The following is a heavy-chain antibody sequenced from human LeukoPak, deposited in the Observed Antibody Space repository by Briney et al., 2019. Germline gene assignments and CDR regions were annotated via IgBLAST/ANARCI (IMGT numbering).Heavy chain of an antibody. V-gene: IGHV4-4*02. D-gene: IGHD1-26*01. Sequence: SETLSLTCAVSGGSISSSDWWSWVRQPPGKGLEWIGEIYHSGSTNYNPSLKSRVTISVDKSKNQFSLKLSSVTAADTAVYYCARGSGWELLGYFDYWGQGTLVTVSS. CDR2: IYHSGST. CDR3: ARGSGWELLGYFDY. J-gene: IGHJ4*02. CDR1: GGSISSSDW.